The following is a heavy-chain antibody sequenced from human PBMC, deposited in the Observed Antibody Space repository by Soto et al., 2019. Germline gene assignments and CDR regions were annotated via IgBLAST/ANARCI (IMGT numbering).Heavy chain of an antibody. CDR2: ISYDGSNK. CDR3: ANDLKPAAPFSSDY. D-gene: IGHD2-2*01. V-gene: IGHV3-30*18. Sequence: QVQLVESGGGVVQPGRSLRLSCAASGFTFSSYGMHWVRQAPGKGLEWVAVISYDGSNKYYADSVKGRFTISRDNSENTLYLQMNSLRAEDTAVYYCANDLKPAAPFSSDYWGQGTLVTVSS. CDR1: GFTFSSYG. J-gene: IGHJ4*02.